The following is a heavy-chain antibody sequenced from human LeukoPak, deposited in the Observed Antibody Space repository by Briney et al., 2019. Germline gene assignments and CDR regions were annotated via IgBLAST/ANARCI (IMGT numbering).Heavy chain of an antibody. V-gene: IGHV3-49*03. J-gene: IGHJ5*02. CDR1: GFTFSDYA. Sequence: GRSLRLSCTASGFTFSDYAMSWFRQAPGKGLEWVGFIRSKAYGGTTEYAASVKGRFTISRDDSKSIAYLQMNSLKTEDTAVYYCTRDLPYKCSSTSCPPRWFDPWGQGTLVTVSS. CDR2: IRSKAYGGTT. CDR3: TRDLPYKCSSTSCPPRWFDP. D-gene: IGHD2-2*01.